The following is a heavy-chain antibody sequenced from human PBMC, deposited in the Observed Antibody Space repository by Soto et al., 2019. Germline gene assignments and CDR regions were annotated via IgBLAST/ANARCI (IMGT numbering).Heavy chain of an antibody. D-gene: IGHD3-10*01. Sequence: VKVSCKASGGTFSSYAISWVRQAPGQGLEWMGGIIPIFGTVNYAQKFQGRVTITADESTSTAYMELSSLRSEDTAVYYCARGGRYYGSGTYYYYYGMDVWGQGTTVTVSS. CDR1: GGTFSSYA. CDR3: ARGGRYYGSGTYYYYYGMDV. J-gene: IGHJ6*02. CDR2: IIPIFGTV. V-gene: IGHV1-69*01.